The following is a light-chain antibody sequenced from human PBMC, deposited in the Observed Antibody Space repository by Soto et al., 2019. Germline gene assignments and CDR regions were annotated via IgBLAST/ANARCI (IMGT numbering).Light chain of an antibody. Sequence: DIQMTQSPTSLSASVGDTVTLTCRASQSVDNYLKWYQQKPGKAPGXLIYAASTLQRGVPSRFSAIGSGTDVTLKISRLQPEDCATYEGQQDLRPPLTFCPGTKVDN. CDR2: AAS. V-gene: IGKV1-39*01. CDR1: QSVDNY. CDR3: QQDLRPPLT. J-gene: IGKJ3*01.